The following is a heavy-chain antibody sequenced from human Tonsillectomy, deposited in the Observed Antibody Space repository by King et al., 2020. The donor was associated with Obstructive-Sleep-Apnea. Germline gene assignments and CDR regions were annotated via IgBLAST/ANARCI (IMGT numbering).Heavy chain of an antibody. CDR2: IYYSGST. CDR3: ARGSPYYFDY. V-gene: IGHV4-31*03. D-gene: IGHD3-10*01. CDR1: GGSISSDGYY. Sequence: QVQLQESGPGLVKPSQTLSLTCIVSGGSISSDGYYWSWIRQHPGKGLEWIADIYYSGSTYSKPSLKSRVTISVEPSKNQLSLKLSSMTAADTAVYYCARGSPYYFDYWGQGTLVTVSS. J-gene: IGHJ4*02.